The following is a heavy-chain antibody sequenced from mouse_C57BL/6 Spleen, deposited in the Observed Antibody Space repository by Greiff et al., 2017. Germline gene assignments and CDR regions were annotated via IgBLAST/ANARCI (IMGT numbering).Heavy chain of an antibody. CDR2: IYPGSGST. Sequence: QVQLQQPGAELVKPGASVKMSCKASGYTFTSYWITWVKQRPGQGLEWIGDIYPGSGSTNYNEKFKSKAPLTVDPSSSTAYMQLSSLTSEDSAVYYCAIDIYYGSSYVGFAYWGQGTLVTVSA. D-gene: IGHD1-1*01. CDR3: AIDIYYGSSYVGFAY. V-gene: IGHV1-55*01. J-gene: IGHJ3*01. CDR1: GYTFTSYW.